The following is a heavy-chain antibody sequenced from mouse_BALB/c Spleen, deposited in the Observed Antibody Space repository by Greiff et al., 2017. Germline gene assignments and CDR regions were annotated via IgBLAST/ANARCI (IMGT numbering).Heavy chain of an antibody. D-gene: IGHD2-1*01. CDR3: ARGDGNPAWFAY. V-gene: IGHV1-9*01. CDR2: ILPGSGST. CDR1: GYTFSSYW. J-gene: IGHJ3*01. Sequence: QVQLQQSGAELMKPGASVKISCKATGYTFSSYWIEWVKQRPGHGLEWIGEILPGSGSTNYNEKFKGKATFTADTSSNTAYMQLSSLTSEDSAVYYCARGDGNPAWFAYWGQGTLVTVSA.